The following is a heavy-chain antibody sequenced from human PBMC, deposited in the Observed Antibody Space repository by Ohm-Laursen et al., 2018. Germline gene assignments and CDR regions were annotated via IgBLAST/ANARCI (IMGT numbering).Heavy chain of an antibody. D-gene: IGHD3-22*01. Sequence: GSLRLSCAASGFTFSSYAMSWVRQAPGKGLEWVSAISGSGGSTYYADSVKGRFTISRDNSKNTLYLQMNSLRAEDTAVYYCVKDHKNRYYDSSGPVWGQGTLVTVSS. CDR1: GFTFSSYA. V-gene: IGHV3-23*01. J-gene: IGHJ4*02. CDR3: VKDHKNRYYDSSGPV. CDR2: ISGSGGST.